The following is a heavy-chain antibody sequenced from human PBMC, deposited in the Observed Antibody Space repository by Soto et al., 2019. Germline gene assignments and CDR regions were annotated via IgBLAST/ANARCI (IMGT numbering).Heavy chain of an antibody. CDR2: IRSKAYGGTT. V-gene: IGHV3-49*04. D-gene: IGHD3-22*01. J-gene: IGHJ4*02. Sequence: PGGSLRLSCTASGFTFGDYAMSWVRQAPGKGLEWVGFIRSKAYGGTTEYAASVKGRFTISRDDSKSIAYLQMNSLKTEDTAVYYCTRAWYYDSSGYSYYFDYWGQGTLVTVSS. CDR1: GFTFGDYA. CDR3: TRAWYYDSSGYSYYFDY.